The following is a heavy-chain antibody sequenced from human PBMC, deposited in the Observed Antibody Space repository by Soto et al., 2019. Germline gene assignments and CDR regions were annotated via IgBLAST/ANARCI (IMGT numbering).Heavy chain of an antibody. CDR1: GFTFSSHA. Sequence: GGSLRLSCAASGFTFSSHAMSWVRQAPGKGLEWVSLISGSGVTTYYADSVKGRFSIPRDNSKNTLYLQMNSLRAEDTAVYYCAKGDLHFDYWGQGTLVTVS. CDR2: ISGSGVTT. CDR3: AKGDLHFDY. J-gene: IGHJ4*02. V-gene: IGHV3-23*01.